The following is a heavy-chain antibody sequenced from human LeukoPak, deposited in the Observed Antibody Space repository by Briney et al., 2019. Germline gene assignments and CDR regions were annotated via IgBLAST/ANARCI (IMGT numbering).Heavy chain of an antibody. CDR1: GFTFSSYG. CDR3: ASGTYYPDYFDF. Sequence: GGSLRLSCAASGFTFSSYGMSWVRQAPGKGLEWVSGISGSGDSTYYADSVKGRFTISRDNSKSTLYLQMNSLRAEDTAVYYCASGTYYPDYFDFWGQGTLVTVSS. V-gene: IGHV3-23*01. D-gene: IGHD1-26*01. CDR2: ISGSGDST. J-gene: IGHJ4*02.